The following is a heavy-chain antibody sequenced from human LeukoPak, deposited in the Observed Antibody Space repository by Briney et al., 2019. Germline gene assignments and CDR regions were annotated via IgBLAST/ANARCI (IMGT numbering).Heavy chain of an antibody. V-gene: IGHV5-51*01. CDR3: ARQGGDYWGAAYGMDV. D-gene: IGHD4-17*01. J-gene: IGHJ6*02. Sequence: GESLKISCKGSGYSLTSYWIGWVRQMPGKGLEWVGIIYPGDSDTRYSPSFQGQVTISADKSISTAYLQWSSLKASDTAMYYCARQGGDYWGAAYGMDVWGQGTTVTVSS. CDR2: IYPGDSDT. CDR1: GYSLTSYW.